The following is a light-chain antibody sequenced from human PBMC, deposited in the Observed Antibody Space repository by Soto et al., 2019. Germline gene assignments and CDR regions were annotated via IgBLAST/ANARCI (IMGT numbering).Light chain of an antibody. J-gene: IGLJ2*01. CDR2: QDS. Sequence: ELTQPPSVTVSPGQTASITCSGDKLGDKYACWYQQKPGQSPVLVIYQDSKRPSGIPERFSGSNSGNTATLTISGTQAMDEADYYCQAWDSSTEVVFGGGTKLTVL. CDR1: KLGDKY. V-gene: IGLV3-1*01. CDR3: QAWDSSTEVV.